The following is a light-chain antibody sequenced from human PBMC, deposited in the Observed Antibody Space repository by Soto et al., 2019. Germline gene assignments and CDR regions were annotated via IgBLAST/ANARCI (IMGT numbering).Light chain of an antibody. CDR3: QQRKYWPPLT. CDR2: DVS. Sequence: ETVLTQSPAPLSLSPGERATLSCRASHNIDIYLAWYQQRPGQAPRLLIYDVSNRATGIPARFSGSGSGTDFTLTISSLEPEDFAIYYCQQRKYWPPLTFGGGTRVEIK. V-gene: IGKV3-11*01. J-gene: IGKJ4*01. CDR1: HNIDIY.